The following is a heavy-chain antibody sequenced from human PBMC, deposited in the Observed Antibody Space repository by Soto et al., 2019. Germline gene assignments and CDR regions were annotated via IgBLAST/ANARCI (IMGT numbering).Heavy chain of an antibody. V-gene: IGHV3-7*03. Sequence: GGSLSLSCAASGCTFSSYGMSWVRQAPGKGLEWVANIKQDGSEKYYVDAVKGRFTISRDNAKNSLYLQMNSLRAEDTAVYYCARDSGYPAAGTGGDLDYWGQGTLVTVSS. J-gene: IGHJ4*02. CDR1: GCTFSSYG. CDR3: ARDSGYPAAGTGGDLDY. CDR2: IKQDGSEK. D-gene: IGHD6-13*01.